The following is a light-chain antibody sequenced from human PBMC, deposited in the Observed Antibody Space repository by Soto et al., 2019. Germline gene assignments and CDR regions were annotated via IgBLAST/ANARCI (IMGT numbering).Light chain of an antibody. Sequence: DIQRTQSPSTVSASVGDRVTITCRASQNIYYWLAWYQQKPGKAPKLLMYDASYLEAGVPSRFRGSGSGTEFTLTISGLQPDDFATYFCHHYSGPWTFGQGTKVDIK. V-gene: IGKV1-5*01. CDR2: DAS. J-gene: IGKJ1*01. CDR1: QNIYYW. CDR3: HHYSGPWT.